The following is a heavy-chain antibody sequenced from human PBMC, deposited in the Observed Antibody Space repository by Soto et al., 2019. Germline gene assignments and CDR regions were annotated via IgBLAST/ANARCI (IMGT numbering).Heavy chain of an antibody. CDR1: GGSFSGYY. V-gene: IGHV4-34*01. J-gene: IGHJ3*02. D-gene: IGHD2-15*01. CDR2: INHSGST. CDR3: AXGXGYCSGGSCFPVAGFDI. Sequence: SETLSLTCAVYGGSFSGYYWSWIRQPPGKGLEWIGEINHSGSTNYNPSLKSRVTISVDTSKNQFSLKLSSVTAADTAVYYCAXGXGYCSGGSCFPVAGFDIWGQGTMVTVSS.